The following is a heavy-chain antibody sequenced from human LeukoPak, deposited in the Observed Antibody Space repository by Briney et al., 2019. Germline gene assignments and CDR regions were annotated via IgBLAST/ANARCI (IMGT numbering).Heavy chain of an antibody. Sequence: PSETLSLTCTLSGGSISSSSYYWGWIRQPPGKWLEWIGSIYYSGSTYYHPSLKSRVTISLDTSKNPLSLKLSSVTAADTAVYYCASNFYGSGTPPAFDIWGQGTMVTVSS. V-gene: IGHV4-39*01. J-gene: IGHJ3*02. CDR2: IYYSGST. CDR3: ASNFYGSGTPPAFDI. D-gene: IGHD3-10*01. CDR1: GGSISSSSYY.